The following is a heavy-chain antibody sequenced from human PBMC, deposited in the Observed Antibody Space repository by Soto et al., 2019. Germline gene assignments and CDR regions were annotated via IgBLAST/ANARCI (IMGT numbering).Heavy chain of an antibody. J-gene: IGHJ4*02. Sequence: EVQLLESGGGLVQPGGSLRLSCAASGFTFSSYAMSWVRQDPGKGLEWVSAISGSGGSTYYADSVKGRFTISRDNSKNTLYLQMSSLRAEDTAVYYCVLWPPYYFDYWGQGTLVTVSS. V-gene: IGHV3-23*01. D-gene: IGHD3-10*01. CDR1: GFTFSSYA. CDR2: ISGSGGST. CDR3: VLWPPYYFDY.